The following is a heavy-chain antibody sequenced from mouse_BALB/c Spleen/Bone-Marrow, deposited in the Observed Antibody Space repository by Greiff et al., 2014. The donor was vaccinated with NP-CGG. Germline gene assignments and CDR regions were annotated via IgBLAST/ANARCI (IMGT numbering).Heavy chain of an antibody. CDR2: IDPANGNS. CDR3: AFITTVVEYYFDY. V-gene: IGHV14-3*02. Sequence: EVQGVESGAELVKPGASVKLSCTASGLNIKDTYMHWVKQRPEQGLEWIGRIDPANGNSKYDPKFQGKVTITADTSSNTAYLQLSSLTSEDTAVYYCAFITTVVEYYFDYWGQGTTLTVSS. J-gene: IGHJ2*01. CDR1: GLNIKDTY. D-gene: IGHD1-1*01.